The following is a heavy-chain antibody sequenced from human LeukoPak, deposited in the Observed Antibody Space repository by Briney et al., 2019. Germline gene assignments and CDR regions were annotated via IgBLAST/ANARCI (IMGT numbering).Heavy chain of an antibody. CDR2: INPNSGGT. V-gene: IGHV1-2*02. CDR3: ASVLYLYGDMTDY. J-gene: IGHJ4*02. Sequence: GASVKVSCTASGYTFTGYYMHWVRQAPGRGLVWMGWINPNSGGTNHAQKFQGRVTMTRDTSISTAYMGLSRLRYDDTAVYYCASVLYLYGDMTDYWGQGTLVTVSS. D-gene: IGHD4-17*01. CDR1: GYTFTGYY.